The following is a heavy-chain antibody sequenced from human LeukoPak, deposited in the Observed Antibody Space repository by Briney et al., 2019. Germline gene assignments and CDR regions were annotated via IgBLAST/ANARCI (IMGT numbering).Heavy chain of an antibody. D-gene: IGHD4-23*01. J-gene: IGHJ4*02. CDR1: GGSISSSSYY. CDR2: IYYSGST. Sequence: KASETLSLTCTVSGGSISSSSYYWGWIRQPPGKGLEWIGSIYYSGSTYYNPSLKSRVTISVDTSKNQFSLKLSSVTAADTAVYYCARHFPDYGGNPYYFGYWGQGTLVTVSS. CDR3: ARHFPDYGGNPYYFGY. V-gene: IGHV4-39*01.